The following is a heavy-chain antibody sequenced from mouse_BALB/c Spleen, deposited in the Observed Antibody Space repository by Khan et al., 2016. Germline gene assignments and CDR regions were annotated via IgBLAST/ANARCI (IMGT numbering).Heavy chain of an antibody. Sequence: QVQLQQSGTELPRPGASVKLSCKASGYTFTDYYLHWVMQRTGQGLEWIGEIFTGSGSTYYNEKFKGKASLTADTSSSTAYMQLSSLTSEDSAVYFCARSYYGYFAMDYWGHGASVTVSS. D-gene: IGHD1-2*01. CDR1: GYTFTDYY. CDR2: IFTGSGST. CDR3: ARSYYGYFAMDY. J-gene: IGHJ4*01. V-gene: IGHV1-77*01.